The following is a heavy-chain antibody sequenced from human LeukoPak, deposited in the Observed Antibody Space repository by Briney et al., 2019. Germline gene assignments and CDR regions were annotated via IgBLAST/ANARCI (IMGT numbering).Heavy chain of an antibody. V-gene: IGHV3-30*03. Sequence: GGSLRLSCAASGFTFSSYGMHWVRQAPGKGLEWVAVISYDGSNKYYADSVKGRFTISRDNSKNTLYLQMNSLRAEDTAVYYCATKTLGREWESYLSHEYFQHWGQGTLVTVSS. CDR2: ISYDGSNK. D-gene: IGHD1-26*01. CDR3: ATKTLGREWESYLSHEYFQH. CDR1: GFTFSSYG. J-gene: IGHJ1*01.